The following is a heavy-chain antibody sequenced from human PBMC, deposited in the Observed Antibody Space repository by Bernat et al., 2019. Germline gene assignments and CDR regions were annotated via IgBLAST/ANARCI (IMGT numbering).Heavy chain of an antibody. V-gene: IGHV4-34*01. CDR3: ARRARIAARPRGFDY. J-gene: IGHJ4*02. CDR1: GGSFSGYY. CDR2: INHSGST. Sequence: QVQLQQWGAGLFKPSETLSLTCAVYGGSFSGYYWSWIRQPPGKGLEWIGEINHSGSTNYNPSLKSRVTISVDTSKNQFSLKLSSVTAADTAVYYCARRARIAARPRGFDYWGQGTLVTVSS. D-gene: IGHD6-6*01.